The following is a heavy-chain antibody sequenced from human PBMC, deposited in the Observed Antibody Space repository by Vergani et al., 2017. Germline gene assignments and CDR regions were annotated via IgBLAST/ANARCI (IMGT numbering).Heavy chain of an antibody. D-gene: IGHD3-22*01. CDR3: ARMGGYDEGDACRVGYFDS. V-gene: IGHV4-31*03. CDR1: GDSISSGVYY. CDR2: IYSTGRT. Sequence: QVQLQESGPGLVKPSQTLSLTCSVSGDSISSGVYYWNWIRQHPGKGLEWIGYIYSTGRTHQNPSLRRRINMSVATSKNQFSLKLNSVTAADTAMYYCARMGGYDEGDACRVGYFDSWGPGILVTVSS. J-gene: IGHJ4*02.